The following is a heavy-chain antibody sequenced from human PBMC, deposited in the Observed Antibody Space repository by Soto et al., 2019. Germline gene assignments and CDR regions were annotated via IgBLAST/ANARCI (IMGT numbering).Heavy chain of an antibody. J-gene: IGHJ4*02. Sequence: SETLSLTCTVSGGSISSYYWSWIRQHPGKGLEWIGYIYYSGSTNYNPSLKSRVTISVDTSKNQFSLKLSSVTAADTAVYYCARHGSLGVVPAASPFDYWGQGTLVTVSS. CDR1: GGSISSYY. D-gene: IGHD2-2*01. CDR3: ARHGSLGVVPAASPFDY. CDR2: IYYSGST. V-gene: IGHV4-59*08.